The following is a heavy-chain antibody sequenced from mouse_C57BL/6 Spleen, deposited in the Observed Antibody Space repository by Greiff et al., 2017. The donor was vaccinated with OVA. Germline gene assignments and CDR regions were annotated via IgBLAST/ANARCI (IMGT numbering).Heavy chain of an antibody. J-gene: IGHJ4*01. V-gene: IGHV2-5*01. Sequence: QFQLQQSGPGLVQPSQSLSITCPISGFSLTSYGVHWVRQSPVQGLAWLGVIWRGGSTDYNAAFMSRLSITKDNSKSQVFFKMNSLQADDTAIYYCAVHSNRGAMDYWGQGTSVTVSS. CDR3: AVHSNRGAMDY. CDR1: GFSLTSYG. CDR2: IWRGGST. D-gene: IGHD2-5*01.